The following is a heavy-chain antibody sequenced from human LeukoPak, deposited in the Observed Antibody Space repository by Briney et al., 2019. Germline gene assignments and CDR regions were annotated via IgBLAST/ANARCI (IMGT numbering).Heavy chain of an antibody. D-gene: IGHD5-12*01. J-gene: IGHJ5*02. CDR2: IYTSGST. V-gene: IGHV4-61*02. Sequence: PSETLSLTCTVSGGSISSGSYYWSWIRQPAGKGLEWIGRIYTSGSTNYNPSLKSRVTISVDTSKSQFSLKLSSVTAADTAVYYCARGGCSGSDWTTWGQGTRVTVSS. CDR1: GGSISSGSYY. CDR3: ARGGCSGSDWTT.